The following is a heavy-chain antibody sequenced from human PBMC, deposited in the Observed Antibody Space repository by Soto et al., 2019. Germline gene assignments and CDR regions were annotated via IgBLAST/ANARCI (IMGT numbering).Heavy chain of an antibody. D-gene: IGHD2-21*02. Sequence: PGGSLRLSCAASGFTFSSYGMHWVRQAPGKGLEWVAVISYDGSNKYYADSVKGRFTISRDNSKNTLYLQMNSLRAEDTAVYYCAKDLAGVTGPQDYYGMEVWGQGTTVTVSS. CDR1: GFTFSSYG. V-gene: IGHV3-30*18. J-gene: IGHJ6*02. CDR3: AKDLAGVTGPQDYYGMEV. CDR2: ISYDGSNK.